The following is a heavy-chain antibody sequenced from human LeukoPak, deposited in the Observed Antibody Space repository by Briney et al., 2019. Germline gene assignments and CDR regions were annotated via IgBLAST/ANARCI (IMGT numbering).Heavy chain of an antibody. J-gene: IGHJ4*02. V-gene: IGHV3-7*03. CDR2: IKPDGSEK. Sequence: GGSLRLSCAASGFTFSNYWMTWVRQAPGKGLEWVATIKPDGSEKYYVDSVKGRFTISRDNAKNSLYLQMNSLRAEDTAVYYCATEEWYRFDYWGQGTLATVSS. D-gene: IGHD3-3*01. CDR1: GFTFSNYW. CDR3: ATEEWYRFDY.